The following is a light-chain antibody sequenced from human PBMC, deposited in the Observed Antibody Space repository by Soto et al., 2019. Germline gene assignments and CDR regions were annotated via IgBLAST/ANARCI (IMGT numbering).Light chain of an antibody. J-gene: IGLJ3*02. Sequence: NFMLTQPPSVSESPGKTVTISCTRSSGSIASKYVQWYQQRPGSVLTTVIYENNQRPSAVPDRFSGSIDSSSNSASLTISGLKTEDEAHYYCQSYDSTNLVFGGGTKLTVL. CDR1: SGSIASKY. CDR2: ENN. V-gene: IGLV6-57*04. CDR3: QSYDSTNLV.